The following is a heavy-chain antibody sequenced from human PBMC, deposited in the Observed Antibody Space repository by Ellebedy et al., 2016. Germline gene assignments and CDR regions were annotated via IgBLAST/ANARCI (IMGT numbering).Heavy chain of an antibody. J-gene: IGHJ4*02. V-gene: IGHV4-59*01. CDR2: IYYSGST. CDR3: AREGRGERLFDY. D-gene: IGHD3-16*01. CDR1: GDSISSYY. Sequence: SETLSLTXTVSGDSISSYYWSWVRQPPGKGLEWIGYIYYSGSTNRNPSLKSRVTLSVDTSKNQFSLKLSSVTAADTAVYYCAREGRGERLFDYWGQGTLVTVSS.